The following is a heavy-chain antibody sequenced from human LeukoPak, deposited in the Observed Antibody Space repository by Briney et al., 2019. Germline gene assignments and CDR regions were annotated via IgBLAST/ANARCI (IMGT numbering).Heavy chain of an antibody. V-gene: IGHV1-2*06. D-gene: IGHD1-26*01. CDR1: GYTFTGYY. Sequence: ASVTVSCTASGYTFTGYYMHWVRQAPGQGLEWMGRINPNSGGTNYAQKFQGRVTMTRDTSISTAYMELSRLRSDDTAVYYCARARHLVRYSGSYLDFWGQGTLVTVSS. CDR3: ARARHLVRYSGSYLDF. J-gene: IGHJ4*02. CDR2: INPNSGGT.